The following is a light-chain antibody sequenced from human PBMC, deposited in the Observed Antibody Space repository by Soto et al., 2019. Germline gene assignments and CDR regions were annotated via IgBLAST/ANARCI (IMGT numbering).Light chain of an antibody. CDR1: SSDVGSYNR. CDR3: NSYTGSSTYV. J-gene: IGLJ1*01. V-gene: IGLV2-18*02. Sequence: LTQPPSVSGSPGQSVAISCTGTSSDVGSYNRVSWYQQPPGAAPKLMIYEVSNRPSGVPDRFSGSKSGNTASLTISGLQAEDEADYYCNSYTGSSTYVFGTGTKVTVL. CDR2: EVS.